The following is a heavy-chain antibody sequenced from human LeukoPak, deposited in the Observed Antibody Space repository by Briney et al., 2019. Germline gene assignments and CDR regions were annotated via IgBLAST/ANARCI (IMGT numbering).Heavy chain of an antibody. CDR2: VYTSGST. J-gene: IGHJ3*02. D-gene: IGHD1-7*01. CDR1: GGSISGYY. CDR3: ARLITGTTTAFDI. Sequence: SETLSLTCSVSGGSISGYYWTWIRQPTGKGLEWIGRVYTSGSTHYNPSLKTRLTMSVDTSKNQFSLKLSSVTAADTAVYYCARLITGTTTAFDIWGQGTMVTVSS. V-gene: IGHV4-4*07.